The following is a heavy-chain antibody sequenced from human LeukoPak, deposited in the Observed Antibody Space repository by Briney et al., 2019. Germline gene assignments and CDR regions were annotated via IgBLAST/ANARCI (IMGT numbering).Heavy chain of an antibody. J-gene: IGHJ4*02. CDR2: ISGSGGST. V-gene: IGHV3-23*01. CDR3: AKDPEPAAAGSYYFDY. D-gene: IGHD6-13*01. Sequence: GGSLRLSCAASGFTFSSYAMNWVRQAPGKGLEWVSAISGSGGSTYYADSVKGRFTISRDNSKNTLYLQMNSLRAEDTAVYYCAKDPEPAAAGSYYFDYWGQGTLVTVSS. CDR1: GFTFSSYA.